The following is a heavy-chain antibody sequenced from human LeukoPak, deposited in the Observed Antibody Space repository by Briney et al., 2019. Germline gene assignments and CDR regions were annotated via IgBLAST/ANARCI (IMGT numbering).Heavy chain of an antibody. V-gene: IGHV3-15*01. D-gene: IGHD1-26*01. CDR2: IKSKTDGGTT. CDR3: TTVLVLASLVGATDVDY. CDR1: GFTFSNAW. J-gene: IGHJ4*02. Sequence: PGGSLRLSCAASGFTFSNAWMSWVRQAPGKGLEWVGRIKSKTDGGTTDYAAPVNGRFTISRDDPKNTLYLQMNSLKTEDTAVYYCTTVLVLASLVGATDVDYWGQGTLVTVSS.